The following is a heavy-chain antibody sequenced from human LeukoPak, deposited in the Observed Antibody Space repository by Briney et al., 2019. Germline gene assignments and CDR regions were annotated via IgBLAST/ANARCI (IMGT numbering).Heavy chain of an antibody. V-gene: IGHV4-59*08. J-gene: IGHJ4*02. CDR3: ARHGDGGDFLTYFDY. CDR1: GGSINNYY. Sequence: SETLSLTCTVSGGSINNYYWSWIRQPPGKGLEWIGFIYYTGGTNNNPSLKSRVAISVDTSKNQFSLKLRSVTADTAVYYCARHGDGGDFLTYFDYWGQGILVTVSS. D-gene: IGHD2/OR15-2a*01. CDR2: IYYTGGT.